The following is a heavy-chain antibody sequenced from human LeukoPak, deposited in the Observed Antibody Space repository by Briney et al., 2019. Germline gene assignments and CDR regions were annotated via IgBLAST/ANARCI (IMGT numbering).Heavy chain of an antibody. Sequence: SETLSFTCTVSGGSISSYYWSWIRQPPGKGLEWIGYIYYSGSTNYNPSLQSRVTISVDTSKNQFSLKLSSVTAADTAVNYCASSRSSGWYDYWGQGALVTVSS. J-gene: IGHJ4*02. CDR2: IYYSGST. D-gene: IGHD6-19*01. CDR3: ASSRSSGWYDY. V-gene: IGHV4-59*01. CDR1: GGSISSYY.